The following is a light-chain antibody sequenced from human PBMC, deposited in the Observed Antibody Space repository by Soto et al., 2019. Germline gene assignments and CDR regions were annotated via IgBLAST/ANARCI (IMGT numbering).Light chain of an antibody. CDR3: GTWDSSLTAVV. Sequence: QSVLTQPPSVSAAPGQTVTISCSGSSSNIENNYVSWYQQVPGTAPKLLIYDTNKRPSGISDRFSGSKSGTSATLGITGLQSGDEADYYCGTWDSSLTAVVFGGGTKLTVL. CDR2: DTN. V-gene: IGLV1-51*01. CDR1: SSNIENNY. J-gene: IGLJ3*02.